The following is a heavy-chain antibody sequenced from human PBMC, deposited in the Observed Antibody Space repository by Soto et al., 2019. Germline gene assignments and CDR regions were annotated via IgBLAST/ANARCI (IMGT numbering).Heavy chain of an antibody. CDR2: IWYDGSNK. Sequence: VGSLRLSCAASGFTFSSYGMHWVRQAPGKGLEWVAVIWYDGSNKYYADSVKGRFTISRGNSKNTLYLQMNSLRAEDTAVYYCARDRWSSSWAFDYWGQGTLVTVSS. D-gene: IGHD6-13*01. CDR3: ARDRWSSSWAFDY. CDR1: GFTFSSYG. V-gene: IGHV3-33*01. J-gene: IGHJ4*02.